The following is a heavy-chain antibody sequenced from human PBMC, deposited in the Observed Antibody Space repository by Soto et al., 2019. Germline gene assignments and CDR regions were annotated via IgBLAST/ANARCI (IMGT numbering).Heavy chain of an antibody. V-gene: IGHV3-9*01. CDR1: GFTFDDYA. D-gene: IGHD3-22*01. Sequence: EVQLVESGGGLVQPGRSLRLSCAASGFTFDDYAMHWVRQAPGKGLEWVSGIGWNSGSIGYADSVKGRFTISRDNAKNSLYLQMNSLRAEDTALYYCAKWYYYDTSGHIDYWGQGTLVTVSS. CDR2: IGWNSGSI. CDR3: AKWYYYDTSGHIDY. J-gene: IGHJ4*02.